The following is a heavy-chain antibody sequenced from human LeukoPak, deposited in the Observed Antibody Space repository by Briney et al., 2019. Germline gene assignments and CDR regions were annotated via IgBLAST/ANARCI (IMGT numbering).Heavy chain of an antibody. CDR2: INPSGGST. J-gene: IGHJ4*02. V-gene: IGHV1-46*01. CDR1: GYTFTSYY. CDR3: ARGSTVTYDLDY. D-gene: IGHD4-17*01. Sequence: GASVKVSCKASGYTFTSYYMHWVRQAPGQGLEWMGIINPSGGSTSYAQKFQGRVTMTRDMSTSTDYMELSSLRSEDTAVYYCARGSTVTYDLDYWGQGTLVTVSS.